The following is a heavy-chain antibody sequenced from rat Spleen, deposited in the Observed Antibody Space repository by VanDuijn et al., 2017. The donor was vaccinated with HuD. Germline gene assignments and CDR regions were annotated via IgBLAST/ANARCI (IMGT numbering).Heavy chain of an antibody. V-gene: IGHV5-25*01. J-gene: IGHJ2*01. CDR2: ISPSGGST. D-gene: IGHD1-8*01. CDR1: GFTFSDYD. Sequence: EVQLAESGGGLVQPGRSLKLSCADSGFTFSDYDMAWVRQAPTKGLEWVASISPSGGSTYYRDSVKGRFTVSRDNAKSTLYLQMDSLRSEDTATYYCASRSSYFDYWGQGVMVTVSS. CDR3: ASRSSYFDY.